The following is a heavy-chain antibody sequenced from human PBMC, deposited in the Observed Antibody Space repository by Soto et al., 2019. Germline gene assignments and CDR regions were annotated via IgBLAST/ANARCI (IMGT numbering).Heavy chain of an antibody. CDR3: ARSPWVRGVYYSGMDV. Sequence: SGPTLVNPTQTLTLTCTFSGFSLSTSGMCVSWIRQPPGKALEWLAFIDWDDDKYYSTSLKTRLTISKDTSKNQVVLTMTNMDPVDTATYYCARSPWVRGVYYSGMDVWGQGTTVTVSS. CDR2: IDWDDDK. J-gene: IGHJ6*02. D-gene: IGHD3-10*01. V-gene: IGHV2-70*01. CDR1: GFSLSTSGMC.